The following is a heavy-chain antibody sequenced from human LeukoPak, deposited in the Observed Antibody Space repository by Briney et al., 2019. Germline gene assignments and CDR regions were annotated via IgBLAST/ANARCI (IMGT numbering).Heavy chain of an antibody. CDR3: ARGAVAVRNAFDI. CDR2: TYYSSKWYN. Sequence: SQTLSLTCAISGDGVSSNSAAWNWIRQSPPRGLEWLGRTYYSSKWYNGYAVSVKSRITINPDTSKNQFSLQLNSVTPEDTALYYCARGAVAVRNAFDIWGQGTMVTVSS. V-gene: IGHV6-1*01. CDR1: GDGVSSNSAA. J-gene: IGHJ3*02. D-gene: IGHD6-19*01.